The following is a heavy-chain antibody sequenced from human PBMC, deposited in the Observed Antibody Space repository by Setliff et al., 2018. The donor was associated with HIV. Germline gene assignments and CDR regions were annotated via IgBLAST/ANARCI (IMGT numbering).Heavy chain of an antibody. J-gene: IGHJ4*02. CDR2: IKQDGSER. D-gene: IGHD4-4*01. CDR3: AQITVMGY. V-gene: IGHV3-7*01. Sequence: QSGGSLRLSCVASGITFSSYWMSWVRQAPGKGLEWVANIKQDGSERSYVDSVKGRFTISRDNAKNSLYLQMNSLRAEDTAVYYCAQITVMGYWGQGTLVTVSS. CDR1: GITFSSYW.